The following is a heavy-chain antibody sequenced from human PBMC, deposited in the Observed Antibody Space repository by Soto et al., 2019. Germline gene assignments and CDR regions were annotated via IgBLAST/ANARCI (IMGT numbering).Heavy chain of an antibody. CDR1: GGTFSGYV. CDR2: IVPILGIP. V-gene: IGHV1-69*01. CDR3: ARGGFYEILTGSYPIDAFHL. D-gene: IGHD3-9*01. Sequence: QVQLVQSGAEVQKPGSSVKVSCRASGGTFSGYVITWVRQAPGHGLEWMGEIVPILGIPSYAQKFQGRVTIKADESTSTVYVELSNLRSEASAVYYCARGGFYEILTGSYPIDAFHLWGQGTMVTVSS. J-gene: IGHJ3*01.